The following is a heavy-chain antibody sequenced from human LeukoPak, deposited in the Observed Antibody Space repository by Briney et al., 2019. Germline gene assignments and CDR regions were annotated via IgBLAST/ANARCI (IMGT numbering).Heavy chain of an antibody. CDR3: VGGGDCSSNSCHVSWFDP. CDR1: GGSIRRHY. J-gene: IGHJ5*02. Sequence: SETLSLNCTVSGGSIRRHYWTWIRQPPGKGLEWIVYIYYSWSTNYNPSRNSLLTISIDTSKNQFSLKLNSGTAADTSLYCCVGGGDCSSNSCHVSWFDPWGQGTLVTVSS. D-gene: IGHD2-2*01. CDR2: IYYSWST. V-gene: IGHV4-59*11.